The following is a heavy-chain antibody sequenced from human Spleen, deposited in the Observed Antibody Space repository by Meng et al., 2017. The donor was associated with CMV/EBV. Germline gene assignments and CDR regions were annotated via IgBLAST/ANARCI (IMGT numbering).Heavy chain of an antibody. V-gene: IGHV1-2*06. Sequence: SGYTLTDYYIHGVRQAPGQGLEWMGRLNPNSGDTNYAQRFQGRVTMTRDTSIRTAYMELSRLTSDDTALYFCARCRGNYGDHYYFDYWGQGTLVTVSS. CDR1: GYTLTDYY. CDR3: ARCRGNYGDHYYFDY. J-gene: IGHJ4*02. D-gene: IGHD4-17*01. CDR2: LNPNSGDT.